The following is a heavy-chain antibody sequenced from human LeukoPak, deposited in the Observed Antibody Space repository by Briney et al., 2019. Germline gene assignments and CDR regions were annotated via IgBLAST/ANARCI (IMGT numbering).Heavy chain of an antibody. CDR1: GFTFSNAW. D-gene: IGHD1-26*01. J-gene: IGHJ6*03. CDR3: AGYGGSHPYYMDV. Sequence: YPGGSLRLSCAASGFTFSNAWMSWVRQAPGKGLEWVGRIKSKTDGGTTDYAAPVKGRCTISRDTSTNTVYLQLNSLRAEDTATYYCAGYGGSHPYYMDVWGKGTTVTLSS. CDR2: IKSKTDGGTT. V-gene: IGHV3-15*01.